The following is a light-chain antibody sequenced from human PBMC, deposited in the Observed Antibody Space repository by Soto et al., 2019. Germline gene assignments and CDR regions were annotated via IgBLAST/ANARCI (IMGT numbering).Light chain of an antibody. J-gene: IGLJ1*01. CDR3: SSYTSRSTHV. Sequence: QSALTQPASVSGSPGQSITISCTGTSSDVGGYNYVSWYQQHPGEAPKLIICEVINRPSGVSNRFSGSKSGNTASLTISGLQAEDEADYYCSSYTSRSTHVFGTGTKVTVL. CDR2: EVI. V-gene: IGLV2-14*01. CDR1: SSDVGGYNY.